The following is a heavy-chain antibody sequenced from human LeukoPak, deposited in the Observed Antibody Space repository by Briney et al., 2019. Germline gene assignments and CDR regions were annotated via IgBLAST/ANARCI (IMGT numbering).Heavy chain of an antibody. CDR2: IRYDGSNK. J-gene: IGHJ4*02. D-gene: IGHD3-3*02. CDR1: GFTFNIYA. Sequence: QPGGSLRLSCAASGFTFNIYAMSWVRQAPGKGLEWVAFIRYDGSNKYYADSVKGRFTISRDNSKNTLYLQMNSLRAEDTAVYYCATHYRIFGVVTFDYWGQGTLVTVSS. V-gene: IGHV3-30*02. CDR3: ATHYRIFGVVTFDY.